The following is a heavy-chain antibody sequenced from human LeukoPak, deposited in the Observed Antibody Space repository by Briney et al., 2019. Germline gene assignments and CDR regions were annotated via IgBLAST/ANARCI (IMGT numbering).Heavy chain of an antibody. CDR3: ARDLTVAYFDY. Sequence: EASVKVSCKASGYTFTSYYMHWVRQAPGQGLEWMGIINPSGGSTSYAQKFQGRVTVTRDMSTSTVYMELSSLRSEDTAVYYCARDLTVAYFDYWGQGTLVTVSS. D-gene: IGHD4-23*01. CDR2: INPSGGST. V-gene: IGHV1-46*01. CDR1: GYTFTSYY. J-gene: IGHJ4*02.